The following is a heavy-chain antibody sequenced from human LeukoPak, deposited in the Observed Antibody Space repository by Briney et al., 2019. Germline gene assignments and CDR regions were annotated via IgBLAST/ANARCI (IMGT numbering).Heavy chain of an antibody. CDR3: ARPRGYSQDQPYYFDY. CDR2: IYPGDSDT. Sequence: GESLKISCKGSGYSFTSYWIGWVRQMPGKGLEWMGIIYPGDSDTRYSPSFQGQVTISADKSISTAYLQWSSLKASDTAMYYCARPRGYSQDQPYYFDYWGQGTLVTVSS. J-gene: IGHJ4*02. D-gene: IGHD4-11*01. V-gene: IGHV5-51*01. CDR1: GYSFTSYW.